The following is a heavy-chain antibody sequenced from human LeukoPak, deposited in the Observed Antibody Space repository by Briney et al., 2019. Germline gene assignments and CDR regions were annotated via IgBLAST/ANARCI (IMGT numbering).Heavy chain of an antibody. J-gene: IGHJ4*02. V-gene: IGHV4-34*01. Sequence: SETLSLTCAVYGGSFSGYYWSWIRQPPGKGLEWIGEINHSGSTNYNPSLKSRVTISVDTSKNQFSLKLSSVTAADTVVYYCARGQTVTLSFDYWGQGTLVTVSS. CDR2: INHSGST. CDR1: GGSFSGYY. CDR3: ARGQTVTLSFDY. D-gene: IGHD4-11*01.